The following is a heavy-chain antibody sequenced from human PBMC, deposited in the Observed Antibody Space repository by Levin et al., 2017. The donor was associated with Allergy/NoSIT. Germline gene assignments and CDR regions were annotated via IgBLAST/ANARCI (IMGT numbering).Heavy chain of an antibody. J-gene: IGHJ4*02. D-gene: IGHD5-18*01. CDR1: GFTFSDYY. Sequence: GGSLRLSCAASGFTFSDYYMSWIRQAPGKGLEWVSYISSSSSYTNYADSVKGRFTISRDNAKNSLYLQMNSLRAEDTAVYYCARGGDTAMAHYWGQGTLVTVSS. CDR2: ISSSSSYT. V-gene: IGHV3-11*05. CDR3: ARGGDTAMAHY.